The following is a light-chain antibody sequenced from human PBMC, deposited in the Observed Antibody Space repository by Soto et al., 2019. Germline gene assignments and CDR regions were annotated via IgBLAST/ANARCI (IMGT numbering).Light chain of an antibody. CDR2: GAS. V-gene: IGKV3-20*01. J-gene: IGKJ1*01. Sequence: EIVLTQSPGTLSLSPGERATLSCRASQSLSSSYLAWHQQKTGQAPRLLIYGASSRATGIPDRFSGSGSGTDFTLTITRLEPEDFAVYYCQQYDTSPRTFGQGTKVEIK. CDR1: QSLSSSY. CDR3: QQYDTSPRT.